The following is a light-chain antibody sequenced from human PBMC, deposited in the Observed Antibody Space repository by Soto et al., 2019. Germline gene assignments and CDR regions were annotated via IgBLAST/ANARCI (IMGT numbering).Light chain of an antibody. V-gene: IGLV2-14*02. CDR3: SSLTRSDTWV. CDR1: SSDVGSYNR. CDR2: EVS. J-gene: IGLJ3*02. Sequence: QSALTQPASVSGSPGQSITISCTGGSSDVGSYNRVSWYRQHPGKAPQLMIYEVSNRPSGVSNRFSGSKSGNTASLTISGLQAEDEADYFFSSLTRSDTWVIGGGTQLTVL.